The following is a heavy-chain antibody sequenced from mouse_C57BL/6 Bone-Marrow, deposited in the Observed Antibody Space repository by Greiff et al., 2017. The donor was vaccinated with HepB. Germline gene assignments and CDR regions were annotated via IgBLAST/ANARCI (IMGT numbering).Heavy chain of an antibody. CDR2: ISSGGDYI. J-gene: IGHJ2*01. CDR1: GFTFSSYA. CDR3: TREIIDDYAFDY. Sequence: EVKLQESGEGLVKPGGSLKLSCAASGFTFSSYAMSWVRQTPEKRLEWVAYISSGGDYIYYADTVKGRFTISRDNARNTLYLQMSSLKSEDTAMYYCTREIIDDYAFDYWGQGTTLTVSS. V-gene: IGHV5-9-1*02. D-gene: IGHD2-4*01.